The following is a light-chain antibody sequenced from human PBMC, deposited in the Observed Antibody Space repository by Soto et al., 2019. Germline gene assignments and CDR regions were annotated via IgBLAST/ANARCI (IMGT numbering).Light chain of an antibody. CDR3: SSYAGSNHLV. Sequence: QSALTQPPSASGSPGQSVTISCTGTSSDGGGYDYVSWYQQHPGKAPKLMFYEVSKRPSGVPDRFSGSKSGNTASLTVSGLQAEDEADYYCSSYAGSNHLVFGGGTKLTVL. CDR2: EVS. CDR1: SSDGGGYDY. V-gene: IGLV2-8*01. J-gene: IGLJ2*01.